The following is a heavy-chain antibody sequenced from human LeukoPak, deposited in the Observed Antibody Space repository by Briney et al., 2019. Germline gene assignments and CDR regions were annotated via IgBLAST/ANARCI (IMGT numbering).Heavy chain of an antibody. V-gene: IGHV1-69*05. J-gene: IGHJ6*03. CDR2: IIPIFGTA. Sequence: SVKVSCKASGGTFSSYAISWVRQAPGQGLEWMGGIIPIFGTANYAQKFQGRVTITTDESTSTAYMELSSLRSEDTAVYYCARDEGNDYSNLGSVFRPYYYMDVWGKGTTVTVSS. CDR1: GGTFSSYA. CDR3: ARDEGNDYSNLGSVFRPYYYMDV. D-gene: IGHD4-11*01.